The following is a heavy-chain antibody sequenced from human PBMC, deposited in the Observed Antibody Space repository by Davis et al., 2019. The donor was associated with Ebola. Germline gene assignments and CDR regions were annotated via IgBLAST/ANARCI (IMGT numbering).Heavy chain of an antibody. D-gene: IGHD3-3*01. J-gene: IGHJ6*02. Sequence: GESLKISCAASGFTFSSYAMHWVRQAPGKGLEWVAVISYDGSNKYYADSVKGRFTISRDNAKNSLYLQMNSLGAEDTAVYYCARDGATYYDFWSGYIRYYYGMDVWGQRTTVTVSS. CDR2: ISYDGSNK. CDR1: GFTFSSYA. CDR3: ARDGATYYDFWSGYIRYYYGMDV. V-gene: IGHV3-30-3*01.